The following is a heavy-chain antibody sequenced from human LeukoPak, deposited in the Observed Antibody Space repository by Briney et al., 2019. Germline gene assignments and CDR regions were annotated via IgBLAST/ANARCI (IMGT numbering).Heavy chain of an antibody. CDR3: AKDLDGHGAYEH. V-gene: IGHV3-30*02. CDR1: GFTSNTYG. CDR2: IRNDGGDT. J-gene: IGHJ4*02. D-gene: IGHD5-12*01. Sequence: PGGSLRLSCAASGFTSNTYGMHWVGQAPGKGLEWLTYIRNDGGDTYDADSVKGRFTISRDNSKNTLYLQMNSLGAEDTAIYYCAKDLDGHGAYEHWGQGTLVTVSS.